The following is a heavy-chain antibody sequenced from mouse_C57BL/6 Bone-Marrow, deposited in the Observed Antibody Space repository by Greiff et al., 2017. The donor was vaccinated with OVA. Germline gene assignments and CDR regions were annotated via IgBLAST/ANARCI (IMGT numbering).Heavy chain of an antibody. CDR2: IDPSDSYT. D-gene: IGHD2-3*01. V-gene: IGHV1-59*01. CDR3: VGWLPFFDY. CDR1: GYTFTSYW. Sequence: VQLQQPGAELVRPGTSVKLSCKASGYTFTSYWMHWVKQRPGQGLEWIGVIDPSDSYTNYNQKFKGKATLTVDTSSSTAYMQLSSLTSEDSAVYYCVGWLPFFDYWGQGTTLTVSS. J-gene: IGHJ2*01.